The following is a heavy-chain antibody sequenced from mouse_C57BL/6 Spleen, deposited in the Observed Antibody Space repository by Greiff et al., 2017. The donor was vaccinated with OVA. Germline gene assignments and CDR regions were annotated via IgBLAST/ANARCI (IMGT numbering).Heavy chain of an antibody. V-gene: IGHV1-82*01. J-gene: IGHJ1*03. CDR3: ARQDYGSSYVDWYFDV. D-gene: IGHD1-1*01. CDR2: IYPGDGDT. Sequence: QVQLQQSGPELVKPGASVKISCKASGYAFSSSWMNWVKQRPGKGLEWIGRIYPGDGDTNYNGKFKGKATLTADKSSSTAYMQLSSLTSEDSAVYFCARQDYGSSYVDWYFDVWGTGTTVTVSS. CDR1: GYAFSSSW.